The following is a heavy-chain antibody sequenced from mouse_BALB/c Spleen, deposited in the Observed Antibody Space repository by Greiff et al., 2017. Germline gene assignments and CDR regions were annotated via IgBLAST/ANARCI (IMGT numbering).Heavy chain of an antibody. V-gene: IGHV14-1*02. Sequence: EVQLQQSGAELVRPGALVKLSCKASGFNIKDYYMHWVKQRHEQGLEWIGWIDPENGNTIYDPKFQGKASITADTSSNTAYLQLSSLTSEDTAVYYCASYYGSSYDYFDYWGQGTTLTVSS. CDR2: IDPENGNT. CDR1: GFNIKDYY. CDR3: ASYYGSSYDYFDY. D-gene: IGHD1-1*01. J-gene: IGHJ2*01.